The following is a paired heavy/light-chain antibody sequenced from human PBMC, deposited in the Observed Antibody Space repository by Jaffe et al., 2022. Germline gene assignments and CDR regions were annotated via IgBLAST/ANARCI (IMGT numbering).Heavy chain of an antibody. V-gene: IGHV4-4*02. J-gene: IGHJ3*02. D-gene: IGHD2-2*01. Sequence: QVQLQESGPGLVKPSGTLSLTCAVSGGSISSSNWWSWVRQPPGKGLEWIGEIYHSGSTNYNPSLKSRVTISVDKSKNQFSLKLSSVTAADTAVYYCARDRSVADIVVVPAGEMADAFDIWGQGTMVTVSS. CDR1: GGSISSSNW. CDR2: IYHSGST. CDR3: ARDRSVADIVVVPAGEMADAFDI.
Light chain of an antibody. Sequence: DIQLTQSPSFLSASVGDRVTITCRASQGISSYLAWYQQKPGKAPKLLIYAASTLQSGVPSRFSGSGSGTEFTLTISSLQPEDFATYYCQQLNSYPRFGGGTKVEIK. V-gene: IGKV1-9*01. CDR2: AAS. J-gene: IGKJ4*01. CDR1: QGISSY. CDR3: QQLNSYPR.